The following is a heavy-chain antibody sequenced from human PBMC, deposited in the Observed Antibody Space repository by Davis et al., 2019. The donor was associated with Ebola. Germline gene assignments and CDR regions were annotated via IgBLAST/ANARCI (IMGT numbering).Heavy chain of an antibody. V-gene: IGHV3-21*01. CDR1: GFTFNTYS. CDR3: ARDYYDTSGYYYLNAFDI. Sequence: GGSLRLSCAASGFTFNTYSMNWVRQAPGKGLEWVSSISSSSSYIYYTDSVKGRFTISRDNAKNSLYLQMNSLRAEDTAVYYCARDYYDTSGYYYLNAFDIWGQGTMVTVSS. CDR2: ISSSSSYI. D-gene: IGHD3-22*01. J-gene: IGHJ3*02.